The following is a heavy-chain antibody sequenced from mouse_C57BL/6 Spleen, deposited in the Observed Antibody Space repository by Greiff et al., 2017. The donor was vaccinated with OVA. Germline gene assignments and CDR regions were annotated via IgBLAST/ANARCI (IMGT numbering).Heavy chain of an antibody. CDR3: AQIKGVPLPSFYAMDY. CDR2: IWWNDDK. D-gene: IGHD2-14*01. J-gene: IGHJ4*01. CDR1: GFSLSTSNMG. Sequence: VKLMESGPGILQPSQTLSLTCSFSGFSLSTSNMGIGWIRQPSGKGLEWLAHIWWNDDKYYNPSLKSRLTISKDTSNNQVFLKITSVDTADTATYYCAQIKGVPLPSFYAMDYWGQGTSVTVSS. V-gene: IGHV8-5*01.